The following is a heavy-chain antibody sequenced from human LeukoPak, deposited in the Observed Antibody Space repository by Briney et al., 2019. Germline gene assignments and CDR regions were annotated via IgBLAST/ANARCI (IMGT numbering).Heavy chain of an antibody. D-gene: IGHD2-8*01. CDR2: IKSKTDGGKT. CDR3: AVGGRDYCTEGICYGY. V-gene: IGHV3-15*01. Sequence: GGSLRLSCAASGFTFSSYAMSWVRQAPGKGLEWVGRIKSKTDGGKTDYAAPVKGRFTISRDDSINTLYLQMNSLKTEDTAVYYCAVGGRDYCTEGICYGYWGQGTLVTVSS. CDR1: GFTFSSYA. J-gene: IGHJ4*02.